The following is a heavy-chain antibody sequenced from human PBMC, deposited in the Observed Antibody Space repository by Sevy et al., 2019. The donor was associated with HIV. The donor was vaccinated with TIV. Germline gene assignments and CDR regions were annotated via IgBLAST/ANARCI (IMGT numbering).Heavy chain of an antibody. CDR1: GFTFGDYA. D-gene: IGHD6-19*01. J-gene: IGHJ4*02. CDR2: IRSKAYGGTT. Sequence: GGSLRLSCTASGFTFGDYAMSWFRQAPGKGLEWVGFIRSKAYGGTTEYAASVKGRFTISRDDSKSIAYLQMNSLKTEDTAVYYCTRDPSPRAVWPEQNIDYWGQGTLVTVSS. V-gene: IGHV3-49*03. CDR3: TRDPSPRAVWPEQNIDY.